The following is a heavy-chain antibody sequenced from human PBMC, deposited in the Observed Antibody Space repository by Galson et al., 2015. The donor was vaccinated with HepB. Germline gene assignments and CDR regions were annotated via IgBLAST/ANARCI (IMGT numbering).Heavy chain of an antibody. CDR1: GFTFTDYG. Sequence: SVKVSCKASGFTFTDYGFSWLRQAPGQGLERMGWISAHNGGTRSAQKFQARVTMTTDTSTSTAFMELTSLRSDDTAVYYCARDTYGYDAWFDPWGQGTLVTVSS. D-gene: IGHD5-18*01. J-gene: IGHJ5*02. CDR3: ARDTYGYDAWFDP. V-gene: IGHV1-18*01. CDR2: ISAHNGGT.